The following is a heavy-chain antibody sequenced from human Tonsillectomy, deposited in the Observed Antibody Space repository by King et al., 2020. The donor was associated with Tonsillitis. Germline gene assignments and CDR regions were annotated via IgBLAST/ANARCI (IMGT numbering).Heavy chain of an antibody. J-gene: IGHJ5*02. CDR3: AIEGDSSCYYLNWFDP. CDR1: GYTFTGYY. Sequence: VQLVESGAEVKKPGASVKVSCKASGYTFTGYYMHWVRQAPGQGLEWMGWINPNSGGENDAQKFQGRVTMTRDTSISTAYMELSRLRSDDTAVYYCAIEGDSSCYYLNWFDPWGQGTLVTVSS. D-gene: IGHD3-22*01. CDR2: INPNSGGE. V-gene: IGHV1-2*02.